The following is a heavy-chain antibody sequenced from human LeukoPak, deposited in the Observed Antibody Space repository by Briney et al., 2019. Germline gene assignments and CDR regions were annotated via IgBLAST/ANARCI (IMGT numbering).Heavy chain of an antibody. CDR2: IKQDGSDK. CDR3: ARKTVVGSYFDY. D-gene: IGHD4-23*01. V-gene: IGHV3-7*03. Sequence: GGSLRLSCAASGFTFSAYWMSWVRQAPGKGLEWVANIKQDGSDKYYVDSVKGRFTISRNNAKNSLYLQMNSLRAEDTAVYYCARKTVVGSYFDYWGQGTPVTVSS. CDR1: GFTFSAYW. J-gene: IGHJ4*02.